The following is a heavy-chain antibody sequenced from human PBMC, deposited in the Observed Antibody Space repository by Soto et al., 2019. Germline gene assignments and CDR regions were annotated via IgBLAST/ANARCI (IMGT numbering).Heavy chain of an antibody. J-gene: IGHJ6*02. D-gene: IGHD3-3*01. CDR1: GYTFTSYS. CDR2: ISAYNGNT. Sequence: QVQLVQSGAEVKKPGASVKVSCKASGYTFTSYSISWVRQAPGQGLEWMGWISAYNGNTNYAQKLQGRVTMTTDTSTSTAYMELRSLRSDDTAVYYCARVTQRITIFGVVIGPYGMDVWGQGTTVTVSS. V-gene: IGHV1-18*01. CDR3: ARVTQRITIFGVVIGPYGMDV.